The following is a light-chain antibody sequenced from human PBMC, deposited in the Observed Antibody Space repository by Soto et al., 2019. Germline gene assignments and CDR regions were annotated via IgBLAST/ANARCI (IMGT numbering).Light chain of an antibody. CDR1: LSVSVY. CDR3: HQRQYWPPIT. CDR2: DAS. V-gene: IGKV3-11*01. J-gene: IGKJ5*01. Sequence: VVLTQSPATLSLSPGERATLSCRTSLSVSVYLDWYQQKPGQAPRLLISDASNRATGIPARFSGSGSGTDFTLTISSLEPEDFAVYYCHQRQYWPPITFGQATR.